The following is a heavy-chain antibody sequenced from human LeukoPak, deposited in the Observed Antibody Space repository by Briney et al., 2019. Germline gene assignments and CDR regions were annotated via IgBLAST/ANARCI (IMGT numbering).Heavy chain of an antibody. D-gene: IGHD3-10*01. J-gene: IGHJ6*02. V-gene: IGHV3-33*01. CDR2: IWYDGSKK. CDR1: GFSFSSYG. Sequence: RSGRSLRLSCAASGFSFSSYGVHWVHQAPGKGLEWVAVIWYDGSKKYYADSVKGRFIISRDNSRNTLYLQMNSLRVEDTAVYYCARDGILWFGENMEQENYGMDVWGQGTTVTVSS. CDR3: ARDGILWFGENMEQENYGMDV.